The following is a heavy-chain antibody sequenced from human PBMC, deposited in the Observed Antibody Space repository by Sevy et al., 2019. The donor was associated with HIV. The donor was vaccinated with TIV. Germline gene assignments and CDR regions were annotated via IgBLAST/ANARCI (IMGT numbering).Heavy chain of an antibody. Sequence: GGSLRLSCVASGFNFNIYSMSWVRQAPGKGLEWVSTLSFGCGRINHADSMQGRFTKSRDDSKKTVYLEMNSLRAEDTAVYYCAREGCTRPHDHWGQGTLVTVSS. CDR3: AREGCTRPHDH. V-gene: IGHV3-23*01. CDR1: GFNFNIYS. CDR2: LSFGCGRI. D-gene: IGHD2-8*01. J-gene: IGHJ4*02.